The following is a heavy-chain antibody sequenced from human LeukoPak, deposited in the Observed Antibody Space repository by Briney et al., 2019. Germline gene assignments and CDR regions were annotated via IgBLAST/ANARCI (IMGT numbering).Heavy chain of an antibody. Sequence: ASVKVSCKVSGYTLTELSMHWVRQAPGKGLEWMGGFDPEDGETIYAQKFQGRVTMTEDTSTDTVYLELSSLRSEDTAVYYCETTLWFGELLSRDYYYGMDVWGQGTTVTVSS. D-gene: IGHD3-10*01. CDR2: FDPEDGET. V-gene: IGHV1-24*01. CDR1: GYTLTELS. CDR3: ETTLWFGELLSRDYYYGMDV. J-gene: IGHJ6*02.